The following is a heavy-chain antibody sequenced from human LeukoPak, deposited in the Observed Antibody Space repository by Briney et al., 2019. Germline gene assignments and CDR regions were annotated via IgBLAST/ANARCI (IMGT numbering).Heavy chain of an antibody. V-gene: IGHV1-8*01. J-gene: IGHJ4*02. CDR3: ATFLRPGDYYDSSGYVDY. CDR1: GYTFTSYD. Sequence: GASVKVSCKASGYTFTSYDINWVRQATGQGLEWMGWMNPNSGNTGYAQKFQGRVTMTRNTSISTAYMELSSLRSEDTAVYYCATFLRPGDYYDSSGYVDYWGQGTLVTVSS. CDR2: MNPNSGNT. D-gene: IGHD3-22*01.